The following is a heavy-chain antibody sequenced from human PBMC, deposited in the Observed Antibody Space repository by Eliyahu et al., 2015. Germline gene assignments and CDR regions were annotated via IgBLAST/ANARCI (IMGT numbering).Heavy chain of an antibody. J-gene: IGHJ4*02. CDR3: ARAKYYDFWSGYYYYFDY. Sequence: QVQLQQWGAGLLKPSETLSLTCAVYGGSFSGYYWSWIRQPPGKGLEWIGEINHSGSTKHNPSPQSRVTISVDTSKNQFSLKLSSVTAADTAVYYCARAKYYDFWSGYYYYFDYWGQGTLVTVSS. CDR1: GGSFSGYY. V-gene: IGHV4-34*01. CDR2: INHSGST. D-gene: IGHD3-3*01.